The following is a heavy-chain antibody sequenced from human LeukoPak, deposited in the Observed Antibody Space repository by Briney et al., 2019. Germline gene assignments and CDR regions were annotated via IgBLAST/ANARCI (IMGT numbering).Heavy chain of an antibody. V-gene: IGHV3-15*01. CDR2: IKSKTGGGTT. J-gene: IGHJ4*02. CDR3: TTAYYDSSGYYNDY. Sequence: GGSLRLSCAASGFTFSNAWMSWVRQAPGKGLEWVGRIKSKTGGGTTDYAAPVKGRFTISRDDSKNTLHLQMNSLKTEDTAVYYCTTAYYDSSGYYNDYWGQGTLVTVSS. D-gene: IGHD3-22*01. CDR1: GFTFSNAW.